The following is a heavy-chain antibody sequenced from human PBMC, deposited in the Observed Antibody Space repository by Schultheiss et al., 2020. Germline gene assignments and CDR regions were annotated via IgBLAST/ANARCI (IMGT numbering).Heavy chain of an antibody. D-gene: IGHD4-11*01. J-gene: IGHJ6*04. CDR3: ARDFVASSSPTTVTIPYYYYYGRDV. CDR1: GFTFSDYY. Sequence: GGSLRLSCAASGFTFSDYYMSWIRQGPGKGLEWVSYISSSGSTIYYADSVKGRFTISRDNAKNSLYLQMNSLRAEDTAVYYCARDFVASSSPTTVTIPYYYYYGRDVWGKGTTVTVS. CDR2: ISSSGSTI. V-gene: IGHV3-11*01.